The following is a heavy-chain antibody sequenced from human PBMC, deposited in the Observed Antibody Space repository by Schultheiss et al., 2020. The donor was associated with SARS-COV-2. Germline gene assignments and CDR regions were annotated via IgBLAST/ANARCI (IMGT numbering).Heavy chain of an antibody. CDR2: ISYDGSNK. D-gene: IGHD5-24*01. CDR1: GFTFSSYG. V-gene: IGHV3-30*03. J-gene: IGHJ5*02. CDR3: ARGRRDGYNYNWFDP. Sequence: GGSLRLSCAASGFTFSSYGMHWVRQAPGKGLEWVAVISYDGSNKYYADSVKGRFTISRDNSKNTLYLQMNSLRAEDTAVYYCARGRRDGYNYNWFDPWGQGTLVTVSS.